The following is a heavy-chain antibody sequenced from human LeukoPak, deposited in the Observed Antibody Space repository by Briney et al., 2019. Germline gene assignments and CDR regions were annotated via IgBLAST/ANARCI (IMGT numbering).Heavy chain of an antibody. CDR2: IYPSGDS. Sequence: SETLSLTCTVSGGSITGTTYYWGWIRQPPGKELEWIGSIYPSGDSYYNTSLKRRVTMSVATSRNQFCLKLTSVTTTATAVYYCARPDTNSRFAYWGQGTLVTVSS. J-gene: IGHJ4*02. V-gene: IGHV4-39*01. CDR1: GGSITGTTYY. D-gene: IGHD2-8*01. CDR3: ARPDTNSRFAY.